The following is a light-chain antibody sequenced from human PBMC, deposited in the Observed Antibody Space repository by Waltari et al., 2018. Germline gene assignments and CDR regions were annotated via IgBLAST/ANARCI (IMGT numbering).Light chain of an antibody. Sequence: DIQMPQSPSSLSASVGDRVTITCRASQGVSNSVAWYQQKSGKAPKLLLYGASKLEGGVPSRFSGSGSGTDHTLTISSLQPEDFATYYCQQYYSTPPLTFGGGTKVEIK. CDR1: QGVSNS. J-gene: IGKJ4*01. CDR2: GAS. CDR3: QQYYSTPPLT. V-gene: IGKV1-NL1*01.